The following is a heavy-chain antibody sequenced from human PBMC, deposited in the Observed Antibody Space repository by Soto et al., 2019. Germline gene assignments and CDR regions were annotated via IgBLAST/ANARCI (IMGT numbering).Heavy chain of an antibody. D-gene: IGHD4-17*01. V-gene: IGHV4-59*08. Sequence: SETLSLTCTVSGGSISSYYWSWIRQPPGKGLEWIGYIYYSGSTNYNPSLKSRVTISVDTSKNQFSLKLSSVTAADTAVYYCARRMTTVTTWEFDYYYYYYMDVWGKGTTVTVSS. CDR2: IYYSGST. J-gene: IGHJ6*03. CDR1: GGSISSYY. CDR3: ARRMTTVTTWEFDYYYYYYMDV.